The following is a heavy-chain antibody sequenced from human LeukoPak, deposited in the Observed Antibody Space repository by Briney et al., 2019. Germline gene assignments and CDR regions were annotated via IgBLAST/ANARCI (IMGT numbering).Heavy chain of an antibody. CDR2: IWYDGSNE. Sequence: PGGSLRLSCTASGFTFRTYGMVWVRQAPGKGLEWVAVIWYDGSNENYADSVKGRFTISRDNSKSTLFLQMYSLRAEDTAVYYCARNAYNYGGFDYWGLGTLVTVSS. CDR3: ARNAYNYGGFDY. J-gene: IGHJ4*02. D-gene: IGHD5-24*01. CDR1: GFTFRTYG. V-gene: IGHV3-33*01.